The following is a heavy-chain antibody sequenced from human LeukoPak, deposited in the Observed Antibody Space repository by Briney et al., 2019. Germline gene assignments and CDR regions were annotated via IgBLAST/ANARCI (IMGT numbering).Heavy chain of an antibody. V-gene: IGHV1-2*02. J-gene: IGHJ5*02. Sequence: GASVKVSCKASGYTFTRYYMHCVRHAPGQGLEWMGWINPNSGGTNYAQKFQGRVTMTRDTSISTAYMERSRLRSDDTAVYYCAGAWAHTYNWFDPWGQGTLVTVSS. CDR1: GYTFTRYY. CDR2: INPNSGGT. CDR3: AGAWAHTYNWFDP. D-gene: IGHD3-16*01.